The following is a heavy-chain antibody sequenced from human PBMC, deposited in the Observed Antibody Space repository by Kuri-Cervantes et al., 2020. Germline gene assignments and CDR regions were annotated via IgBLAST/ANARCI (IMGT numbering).Heavy chain of an antibody. CDR1: GFTFRSYA. CDR2: VSKDENDK. D-gene: IGHD6-19*01. Sequence: GESLKISCIASGFTFRSYAIHWVRQAPGKGLEWVAVVSKDENDKYYGDSVKGRFNISRDNSKNTLYLQMDSLGADDTAVYDCAKSLAGGWYDFWGQGTLVTVSS. V-gene: IGHV3-30*07. CDR3: AKSLAGGWYDF. J-gene: IGHJ4*02.